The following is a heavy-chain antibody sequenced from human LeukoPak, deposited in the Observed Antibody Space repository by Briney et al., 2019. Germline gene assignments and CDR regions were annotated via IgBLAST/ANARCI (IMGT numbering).Heavy chain of an antibody. CDR2: IKQDGSEK. V-gene: IGHV3-7*03. D-gene: IGHD2/OR15-2a*01. Sequence: GGSLRLSCAASGFTFSSYWMSWVRQAPGKGLEWVANIKQDGSEKYYVDSVKGRFTISSDDAKTSVYLQMNRLRDEDTAIYYCARDNIWAFDMWGQGTMVTVSS. CDR3: ARDNIWAFDM. J-gene: IGHJ3*02. CDR1: GFTFSSYW.